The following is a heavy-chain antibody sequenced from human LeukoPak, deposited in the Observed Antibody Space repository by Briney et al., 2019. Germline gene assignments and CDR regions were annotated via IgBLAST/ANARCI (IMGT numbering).Heavy chain of an antibody. Sequence: GGSLRLSGVASGFIFSNYWMYWVRKAPGKGLVWVSRIKSDGSSTIYADSVKGRFTISRDTAKNTLYLQLNSLRAEDTAVYYCARGWSGGSLDSWGQGTLVTVSS. V-gene: IGHV3-74*01. CDR3: ARGWSGGSLDS. CDR2: IKSDGSST. D-gene: IGHD2-8*01. J-gene: IGHJ4*02. CDR1: GFIFSNYW.